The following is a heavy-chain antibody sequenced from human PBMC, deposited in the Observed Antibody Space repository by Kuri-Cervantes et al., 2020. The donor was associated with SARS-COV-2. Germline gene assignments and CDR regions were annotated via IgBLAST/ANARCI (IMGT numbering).Heavy chain of an antibody. D-gene: IGHD6-19*01. CDR3: AREEKSRLVGPPDYYYYMDV. V-gene: IGHV3-30*03. Sequence: GGSLRLSCAASGFTFDDYGMSWVRQAPGKGLEWVAVISYDGSNKYYADSVKGRFTISRDNSKNTLYLQMNSLRAEDTAVYYCAREEKSRLVGPPDYYYYMDVWGKGTTVTVSS. CDR1: GFTFDDYG. CDR2: ISYDGSNK. J-gene: IGHJ6*03.